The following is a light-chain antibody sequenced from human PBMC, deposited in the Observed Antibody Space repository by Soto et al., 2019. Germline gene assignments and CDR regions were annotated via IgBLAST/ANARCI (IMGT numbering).Light chain of an antibody. CDR3: QQRSDWPPFT. Sequence: EIVLTQSPATLSLSPGERATLSCRASQSVSNYLAWYQQKPGQAPRLLIYDSSNRATGIPARFSGSGSGTDFTLTISSLEPEDFAVYYCQQRSDWPPFTFGGGTKVEIK. J-gene: IGKJ4*01. CDR1: QSVSNY. V-gene: IGKV3-11*01. CDR2: DSS.